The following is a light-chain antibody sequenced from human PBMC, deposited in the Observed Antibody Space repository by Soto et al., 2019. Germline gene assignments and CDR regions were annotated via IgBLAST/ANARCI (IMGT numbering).Light chain of an antibody. CDR2: EDS. CDR1: NIGGES. CDR3: QVWYSSTDLYV. J-gene: IGLJ1*01. V-gene: IGLV3-21*02. Sequence: SYELTQPPSVSVAPGQTARITCGGNNIGGESVHWYQQRPGQAPVLVVYEDSDRPSGIPERFSGSNSANTATLTISRVEAGDEADYYCQVWYSSTDLYVFGSGTKVTVL.